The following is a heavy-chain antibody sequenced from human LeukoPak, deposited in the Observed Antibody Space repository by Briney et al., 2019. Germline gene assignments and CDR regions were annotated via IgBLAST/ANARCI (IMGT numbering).Heavy chain of an antibody. V-gene: IGHV1-69*05. CDR1: GGTFSSYA. J-gene: IGHJ4*02. CDR2: IIPIFGAA. Sequence: SVKVSCKASGGTFSSYAISWVRQAPGQGLEWMGGIIPIFGAANYAQKLQGRVTMTTDTSTSTAYMELRSLRSDDTAVYYCARERTPGSGYGVDYWGQGTVVTVSS. CDR3: ARERTPGSGYGVDY. D-gene: IGHD6-25*01.